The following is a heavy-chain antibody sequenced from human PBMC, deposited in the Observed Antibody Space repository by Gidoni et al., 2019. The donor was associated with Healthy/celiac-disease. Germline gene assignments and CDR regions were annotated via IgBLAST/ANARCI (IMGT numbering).Heavy chain of an antibody. V-gene: IGHV3-48*02. CDR3: ARVLGGRWFGELLFLDY. CDR2: ISSSSSTI. D-gene: IGHD3-10*01. J-gene: IGHJ4*02. Sequence: EVQLVESGGGLVQPGGSLRLSCAASGFTFSSYSMNWVRQAPGKGLDWVSYISSSSSTIYYADSVKGRFTISRDNAKNSLYLQMNSLRDEDTAVYYCARVLGGRWFGELLFLDYWGQGTLVTVSS. CDR1: GFTFSSYS.